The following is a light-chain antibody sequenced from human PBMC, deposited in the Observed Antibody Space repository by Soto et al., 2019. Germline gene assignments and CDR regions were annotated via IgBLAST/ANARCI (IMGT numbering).Light chain of an antibody. Sequence: QSVLTQPASVSGSPGQSITISCTGTSSDGGGYNYVSWYQQHPGKAPKLMIYDVSNRPSGVSNRFSGSKSGNTASLTISGLQAEDEADYYCSSYTSSSTSKVFGTGTKLTVL. CDR2: DVS. V-gene: IGLV2-14*01. J-gene: IGLJ1*01. CDR1: SSDGGGYNY. CDR3: SSYTSSSTSKV.